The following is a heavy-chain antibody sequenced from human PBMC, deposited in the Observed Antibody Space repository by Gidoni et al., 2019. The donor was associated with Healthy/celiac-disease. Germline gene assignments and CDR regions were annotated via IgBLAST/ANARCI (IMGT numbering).Heavy chain of an antibody. CDR3: ARGGSHGYFDL. CDR2: IGYDGSNK. D-gene: IGHD3-10*01. V-gene: IGHV3-33*01. CDR1: GFTFSSYG. Sequence: QVQLVASGVCVVPPGRSVSPSCAASGFTFSSYGMHWVRQAPGKGLEWVEVIGYDGSNKYYADSVKGRLTISRDNSKNTLYLQMNSLRAEDTAVYYCARGGSHGYFDLWGRGTLVTVSS. J-gene: IGHJ2*01.